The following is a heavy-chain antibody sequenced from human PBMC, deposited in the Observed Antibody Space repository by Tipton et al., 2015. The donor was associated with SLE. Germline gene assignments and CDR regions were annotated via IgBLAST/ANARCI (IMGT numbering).Heavy chain of an antibody. Sequence: TLSLTCTVSGGSISSSTYYWGWIRQPPGKGLEWIGYIYYSGSTNYNPSLKSRVTISVDTSKNQFSLKLSSVTAADTAVYYCACGEQLVQTGYWGQGTLVTVSS. CDR3: ACGEQLVQTGY. CDR2: IYYSGST. CDR1: GGSISSSTYY. V-gene: IGHV4-61*05. J-gene: IGHJ4*02. D-gene: IGHD6-6*01.